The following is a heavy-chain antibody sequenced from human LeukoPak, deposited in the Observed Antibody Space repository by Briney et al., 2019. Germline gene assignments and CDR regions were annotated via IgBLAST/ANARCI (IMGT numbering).Heavy chain of an antibody. V-gene: IGHV3-53*01. Sequence: GGSLRLSCVASGFTVSSNYMSWVRQAPGKGLEWVSVIYTGGSTYYADSVKGRFTISRDNSENTVYLQINSLRAEDTAVYYCAARNPFDYWGQGTLVTVSS. D-gene: IGHD1-14*01. CDR2: IYTGGST. CDR3: AARNPFDY. J-gene: IGHJ4*02. CDR1: GFTVSSNY.